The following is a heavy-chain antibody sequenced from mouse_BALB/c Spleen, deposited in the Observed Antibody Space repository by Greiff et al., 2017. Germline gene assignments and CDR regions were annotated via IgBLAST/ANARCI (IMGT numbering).Heavy chain of an antibody. CDR2: IWSDGST. CDR3: ARQGADIAYYAMDY. J-gene: IGHJ4*01. D-gene: IGHD3-3*01. Sequence: VQGVESGPDLVAPSQSLSITCTVSGFSLTSYGVHWVRQPPGKGLEWLVVIWSDGSTTYNSALKSRLSISKDNSKSQVFLKMNSLQTDDTAMYYCARQGADIAYYAMDYWGQGTSVTVSS. CDR1: GFSLTSYG. V-gene: IGHV2-6-2*01.